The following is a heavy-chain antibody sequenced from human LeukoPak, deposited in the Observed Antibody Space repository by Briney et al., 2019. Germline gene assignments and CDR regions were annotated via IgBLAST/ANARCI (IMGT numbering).Heavy chain of an antibody. CDR3: ARDRYTAGYSSGWDWFDP. Sequence: ASVKVSCQSPGYTFTGYYMHGVRQAPGQGLEWMGWINPNSGGTNYAQKFQGRVTMTRDTSISTAYMELSRLRSDDTAVYYCARDRYTAGYSSGWDWFDPWGQGTLVTVSS. V-gene: IGHV1-2*02. D-gene: IGHD6-19*01. CDR1: GYTFTGYY. CDR2: INPNSGGT. J-gene: IGHJ5*02.